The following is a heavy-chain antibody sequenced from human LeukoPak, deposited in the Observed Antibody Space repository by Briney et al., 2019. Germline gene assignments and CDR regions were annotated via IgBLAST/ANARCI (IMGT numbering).Heavy chain of an antibody. Sequence: ASVTVSRKPSGYTFTNYYMHRVRQAPGQGLEWMGIINPSGGSTSYAQKFQGRVTMTRATSTSTVYMEVSSLRSEDTAVYYCARGTANFWSGYSFDFDYWGQGSLVTVSS. CDR3: ARGTANFWSGYSFDFDY. J-gene: IGHJ4*02. CDR2: INPSGGST. CDR1: GYTFTNYY. V-gene: IGHV1-46*01. D-gene: IGHD3-3*01.